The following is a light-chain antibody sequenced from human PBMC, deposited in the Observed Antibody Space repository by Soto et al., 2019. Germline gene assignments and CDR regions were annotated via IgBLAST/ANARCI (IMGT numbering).Light chain of an antibody. J-gene: IGKJ1*01. V-gene: IGKV3-20*01. CDR1: QSVTSSY. CDR3: QQYVSSRT. CDR2: AAS. Sequence: EIVLTQSPGTLSLSPGERATLSCRARQSVTSSYLAWYQQKPGQAPRLLIYAASSRATGIPDRFSGSGSGTDFTLTISRLEPEHFAVYYCQQYVSSRTFGQGTKVDIK.